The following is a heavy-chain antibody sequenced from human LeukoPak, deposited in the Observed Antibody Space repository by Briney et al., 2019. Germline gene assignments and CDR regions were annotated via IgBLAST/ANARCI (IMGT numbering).Heavy chain of an antibody. V-gene: IGHV3-23*01. J-gene: IGHJ3*02. CDR2: ISGSGGST. Sequence: WASVKVSCKASGYTFSSYAMSWVRQAPGKGLEWVSAISGSGGSTYYADSVKGRFTISRDNSKNTLYLQMNSLRAEDTAVYYCAKDNAIFGVVNDAFDIWGQGTMVTVSS. D-gene: IGHD3-3*01. CDR1: GYTFSSYA. CDR3: AKDNAIFGVVNDAFDI.